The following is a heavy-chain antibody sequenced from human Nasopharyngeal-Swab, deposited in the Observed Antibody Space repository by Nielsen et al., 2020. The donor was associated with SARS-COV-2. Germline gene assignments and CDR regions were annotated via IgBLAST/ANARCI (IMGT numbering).Heavy chain of an antibody. J-gene: IGHJ6*02. Sequence: GESLKISCAAPGFTFNNYNFNWVRQAPGKRLEWVSSISSSSSYIYYADSVKGRFTISRDNAKNSLYLQMNSLRAEDTAVYYCARDGLDYDFWSAYFMDVWGQGTTVTVSS. V-gene: IGHV3-21*01. CDR1: GFTFNNYN. CDR2: ISSSSSYI. D-gene: IGHD3-3*01. CDR3: ARDGLDYDFWSAYFMDV.